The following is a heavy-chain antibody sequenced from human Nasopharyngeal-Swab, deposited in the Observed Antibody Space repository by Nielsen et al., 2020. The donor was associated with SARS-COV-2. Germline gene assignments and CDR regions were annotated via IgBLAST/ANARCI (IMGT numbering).Heavy chain of an antibody. CDR3: AKAGGWQWSHNWFDP. J-gene: IGHJ5*02. V-gene: IGHV6-1*01. D-gene: IGHD6-19*01. CDR1: GDSVSSNSAA. CDR2: TYYRSKWYN. Sequence: SCAISGDSVSSNSAAWNWIRQSPSRGLEWLGRTYYRSKWYNDYAVSVKSRITINPDTSKNQFSLQLNSVTPEDTAVYYCAKAGGWQWSHNWFDPWGQGTLVTVSS.